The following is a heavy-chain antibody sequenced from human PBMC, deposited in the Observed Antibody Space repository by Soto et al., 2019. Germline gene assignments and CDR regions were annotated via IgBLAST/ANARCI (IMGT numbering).Heavy chain of an antibody. V-gene: IGHV3-30*18. Sequence: QVQLVESGGGVVQPGRSLRLSCAASGFTFSSYGMHWVRQAPGKGLEWVAVISYDGSNKYYADSVKGRFTISRDNSKNTLYLQMNSLRAEDTAVYYCAKGSERWLYYWGQGTLVTVSS. CDR3: AKGSERWLYY. J-gene: IGHJ4*02. CDR2: ISYDGSNK. D-gene: IGHD2-21*01. CDR1: GFTFSSYG.